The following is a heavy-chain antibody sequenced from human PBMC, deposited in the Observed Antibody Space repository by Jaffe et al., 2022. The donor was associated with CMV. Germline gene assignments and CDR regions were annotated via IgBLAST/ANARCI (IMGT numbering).Heavy chain of an antibody. D-gene: IGHD6-13*01. CDR1: GFTFDDYY. V-gene: IGHV3-20*01. Sequence: EVYLVESGGGVVRPGESLRLSCATSGFTFDDYYMIWVRQAPGKGLEWVSGIKWNGGRTSYADSVKGRFTISRDNAKSSLYLQMNSLRAEDTALYHCARGMVMGSNWTTYYYGMDVWGQGTTVTVSS. CDR3: ARGMVMGSNWTTYYYGMDV. CDR2: IKWNGGRT. J-gene: IGHJ6*02.